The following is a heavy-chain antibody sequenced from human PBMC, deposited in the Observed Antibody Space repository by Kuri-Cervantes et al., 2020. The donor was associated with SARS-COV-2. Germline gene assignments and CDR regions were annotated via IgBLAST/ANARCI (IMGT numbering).Heavy chain of an antibody. CDR2: IYYSGST. CDR3: ARQGGYSSRYFDY. D-gene: IGHD6-13*01. V-gene: IGHV4-39*01. J-gene: IGHJ4*02. Sequence: SETLSLTCTVSGGSISSGDYYWSWIRQPPGKGLEWIGYIYYSGSTYYNPSPKSRVTISVDTSKNQFSLKLSSVTAADTAVYYCARQGGYSSRYFDYWGQGTLVTVSS. CDR1: GGSISSGDYY.